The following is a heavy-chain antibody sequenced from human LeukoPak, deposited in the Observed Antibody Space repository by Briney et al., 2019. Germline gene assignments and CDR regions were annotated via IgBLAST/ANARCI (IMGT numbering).Heavy chain of an antibody. CDR3: ARDGALDV. CDR2: INPESGGT. D-gene: IGHD4/OR15-4a*01. Sequence: ASVKVSCKASGYTFTGYYIHWLRQGPVQGLEWMGWINPESGGTKYAQKFQGRVTMTRDTSITTMFMELSSLRSDDTAVYYCARDGALDVWGQGTTVTVSS. CDR1: GYTFTGYY. V-gene: IGHV1-2*02. J-gene: IGHJ6*02.